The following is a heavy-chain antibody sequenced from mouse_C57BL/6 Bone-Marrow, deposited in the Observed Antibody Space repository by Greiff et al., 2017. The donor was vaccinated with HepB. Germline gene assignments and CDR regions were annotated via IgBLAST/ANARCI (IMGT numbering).Heavy chain of an antibody. D-gene: IGHD2-4*01. V-gene: IGHV1-50*01. CDR3: ARDDWDAMDY. CDR2: IDPSDSYT. J-gene: IGHJ4*01. CDR1: GYTFTSYW. Sequence: VQLQQPGAELVKPGASVKLSCKASGYTFTSYWMQWVKQRPGQGLEWIGEIDPSDSYTNYNQKFKGKATLTVDTSSSTAYMQRSSLTSEDSAVYYCARDDWDAMDYWGQGTSVTVSS.